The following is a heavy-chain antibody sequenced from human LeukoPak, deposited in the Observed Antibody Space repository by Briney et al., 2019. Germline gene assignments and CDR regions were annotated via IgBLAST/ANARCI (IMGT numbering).Heavy chain of an antibody. CDR3: ARDRCSGGSCP. D-gene: IGHD2-15*01. CDR2: IYYSGST. V-gene: IGHV4-39*07. Sequence: SETLSLTCTVSGGSISSSSYYWGWIRQPPGKGLEWIGSIYYSGSTYYNPSLKSRVTISVDTSKNQFSLKLSSVTAADTAVYYCARDRCSGGSCPWGQGTLVTVSS. CDR1: GGSISSSSYY. J-gene: IGHJ5*02.